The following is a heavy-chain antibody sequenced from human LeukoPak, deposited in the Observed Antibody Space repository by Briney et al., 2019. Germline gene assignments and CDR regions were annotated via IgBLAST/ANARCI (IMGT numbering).Heavy chain of an antibody. Sequence: GGSLRLSCAASGFTFSSYDMHWVRQATGKGLEWVSAIGTAGDTYYPGSVKGRFTISRENAKNSLYLQMNNLRAGDTAVYYCARGRTAAAGIEAFDIWGQGTMVTVSS. CDR1: GFTFSSYD. D-gene: IGHD6-13*01. J-gene: IGHJ3*02. CDR3: ARGRTAAAGIEAFDI. V-gene: IGHV3-13*01. CDR2: IGTAGDT.